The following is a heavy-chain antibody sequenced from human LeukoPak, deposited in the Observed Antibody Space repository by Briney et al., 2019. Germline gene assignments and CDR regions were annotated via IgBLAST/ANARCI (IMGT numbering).Heavy chain of an antibody. D-gene: IGHD6-19*01. CDR3: ASEVAGTLLGFDP. V-gene: IGHV1-69*13. Sequence: SVKVSCKASGGTFSSYAISWVRQAPAQGLEGMGGLIPSFGTANYAQKCQGSVSITADESTSTAYMELSSLRSEDTAVYYCASEVAGTLLGFDPWGQGTLVTVSS. CDR2: LIPSFGTA. CDR1: GGTFSSYA. J-gene: IGHJ5*02.